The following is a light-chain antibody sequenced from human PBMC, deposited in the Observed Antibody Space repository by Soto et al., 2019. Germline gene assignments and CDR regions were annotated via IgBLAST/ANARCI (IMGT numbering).Light chain of an antibody. CDR3: SSYTTSNTRQIV. CDR1: SSDVGGYNY. V-gene: IGLV2-14*03. Sequence: QSVLTQPASVSGSPGQSITISCTGTSSDVGGYNYVSWYQHHPGKAPKLLIYDVSNRPSGISNRFSGSKSDNMASLTISGLQPEDEADYYCSSYTTSNTRQIVFGTGTQLTVL. J-gene: IGLJ1*01. CDR2: DVS.